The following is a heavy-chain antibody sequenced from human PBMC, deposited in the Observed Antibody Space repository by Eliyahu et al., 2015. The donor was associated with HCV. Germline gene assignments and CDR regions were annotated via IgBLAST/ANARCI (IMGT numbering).Heavy chain of an antibody. CDR1: GFTFXSYE. Sequence: EVQLVESGGGLVQPGGSLXLSCAASGFTFXSYEMNWVRQAPGKGLEWVSYISSSGSTIYYADSVKGRFTISRDNAKNSLYLQMNSLRAEDTAVYYCARDQAQQLVPVIEYWGQGTLVTVSS. J-gene: IGHJ4*02. CDR3: ARDQAQQLVPVIEY. V-gene: IGHV3-48*03. CDR2: ISSSGSTI. D-gene: IGHD6-13*01.